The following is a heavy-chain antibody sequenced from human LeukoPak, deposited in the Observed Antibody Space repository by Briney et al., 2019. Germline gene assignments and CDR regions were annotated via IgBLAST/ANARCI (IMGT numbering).Heavy chain of an antibody. CDR1: GFTFSSYW. Sequence: GGSLRLSCAASGFTFSSYWMSWVRQAPGKGLEWVANIKQDGSEKYYVDSVKGRFTISGDNAKNSLYLQMNSLRAEDTAVYYCARAGYCSSTSCYYYYYYMDVWGKGTTVTVSS. D-gene: IGHD2-2*01. CDR3: ARAGYCSSTSCYYYYYYMDV. V-gene: IGHV3-7*01. CDR2: IKQDGSEK. J-gene: IGHJ6*03.